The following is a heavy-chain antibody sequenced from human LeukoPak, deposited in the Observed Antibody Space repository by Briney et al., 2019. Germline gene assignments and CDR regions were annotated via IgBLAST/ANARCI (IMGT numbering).Heavy chain of an antibody. V-gene: IGHV3-23*01. D-gene: IGHD6-13*01. Sequence: PGGSLRLSCAASGFTFSSYAMSWVRQAPGKGLEWVSAISGSGGSTYYADSVKGRVTISRDNSKNTLYLQMNSLRAEETAVYYCAKDLMTGYSSSWLVDCWGQGTLVTVS. J-gene: IGHJ4*02. CDR1: GFTFSSYA. CDR3: AKDLMTGYSSSWLVDC. CDR2: ISGSGGST.